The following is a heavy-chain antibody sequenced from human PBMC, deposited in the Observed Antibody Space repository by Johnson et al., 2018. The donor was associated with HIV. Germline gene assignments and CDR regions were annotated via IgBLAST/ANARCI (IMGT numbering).Heavy chain of an antibody. D-gene: IGHD4-23*01. CDR3: AKVMTPVDWHGFDI. V-gene: IGHV3-66*01. CDR2: IYSGDST. Sequence: EVQLVESRGVLVQPWGSLRLSCAASGFTVSSNAMSWVRQAPGKGLEWVAIIYSGDSTYYADSLEGRFTISRDKSKNTVYLQMNSLRVEDTAVYYCAKVMTPVDWHGFDIWGQGTMVTVSS. J-gene: IGHJ3*02. CDR1: GFTVSSNA.